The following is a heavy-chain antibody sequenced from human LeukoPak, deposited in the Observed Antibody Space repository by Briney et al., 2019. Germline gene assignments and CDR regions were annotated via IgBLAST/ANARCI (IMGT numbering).Heavy chain of an antibody. CDR1: GFTFSDYT. CDR2: IRSKAYGGTT. V-gene: IGHV3-49*04. CDR3: TRFYGSGSYLMAAVDYYYYMDV. J-gene: IGHJ6*03. D-gene: IGHD3-10*01. Sequence: GGSLRLSCAASGFTFSDYTMYWVSQAPGKGLEWVGFIRSKAYGGTTEYAASVKGRFTISRDDSKSIAYLQMNSLKTEDTAVYYCTRFYGSGSYLMAAVDYYYYMDVWGKGTTVTVSS.